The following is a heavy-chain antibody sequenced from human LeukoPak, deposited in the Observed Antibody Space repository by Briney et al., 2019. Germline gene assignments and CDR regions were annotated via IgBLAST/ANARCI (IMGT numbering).Heavy chain of an antibody. V-gene: IGHV5-51*01. Sequence: GESLKISCKGSGYSFTSYWIGWVRQMPGKGLEWMGIIYPGDSDTRYSPSFQGQVTISADKSISTAYLQWSSLKASDTAMYYCARQKPLYCSSTSCCEYGMDVWGQGTTVTVSS. J-gene: IGHJ6*02. CDR1: GYSFTSYW. D-gene: IGHD2-2*01. CDR3: ARQKPLYCSSTSCCEYGMDV. CDR2: IYPGDSDT.